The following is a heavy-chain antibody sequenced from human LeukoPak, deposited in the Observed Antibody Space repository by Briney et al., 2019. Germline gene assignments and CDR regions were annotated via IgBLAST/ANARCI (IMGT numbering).Heavy chain of an antibody. CDR2: ISYDGSNK. CDR3: AREGNNNNYFDY. Sequence: GGSLRLSCAASGFTFSSYAMHWVRQAPGKGLEWVAVISYDGSNKYYADSVKGRFTISRDNSKNTLYLQMNSLRAEDTAVYYCAREGNNNNYFDYWGQGTLVTVSS. J-gene: IGHJ4*02. V-gene: IGHV3-30-3*01. CDR1: GFTFSSYA. D-gene: IGHD2/OR15-2a*01.